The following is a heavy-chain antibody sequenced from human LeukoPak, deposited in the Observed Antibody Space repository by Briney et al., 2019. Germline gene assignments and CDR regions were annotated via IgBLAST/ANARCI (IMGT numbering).Heavy chain of an antibody. CDR3: AKGGVVVAAYFFDS. J-gene: IGHJ4*02. Sequence: QTGVSLRLSCAASGFTFSSYAMSWVRQAPGKGLEWVSAISGSGGSTYYADSVKGRFTISRDNSKNTLYLQMNSLRAEDTAVYYCAKGGVVVAAYFFDSWGQGTLVTVSS. D-gene: IGHD2-15*01. CDR2: ISGSGGST. CDR1: GFTFSSYA. V-gene: IGHV3-23*01.